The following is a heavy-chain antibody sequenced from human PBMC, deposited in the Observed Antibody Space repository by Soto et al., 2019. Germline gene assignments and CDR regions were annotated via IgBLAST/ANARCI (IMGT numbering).Heavy chain of an antibody. J-gene: IGHJ4*02. CDR3: ARSKYSISSFDY. D-gene: IGHD6-6*01. CDR2: IYWDDDK. Sequence: AGPTLGNPTQTLTLTCTFSGFSLSTDDVGVGWIRQPPGKALDWLAGIYWDDDKRYSPSLKSRLTITKDTSKNQVLLTMTNMDPVDTATYFCARSKYSISSFDYWGQGALVTVSS. CDR1: GFSLSTDDVG. V-gene: IGHV2-5*02.